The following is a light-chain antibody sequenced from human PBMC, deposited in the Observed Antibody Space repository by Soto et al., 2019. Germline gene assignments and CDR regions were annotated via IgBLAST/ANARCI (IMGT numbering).Light chain of an antibody. V-gene: IGKV3-20*01. Sequence: EIVLTQSPGTLSLSPGERATLSFRASQSVSNNFLAWYQQKPGQSPRLLIYDTSSRATDIPDRFSGSGSGTDFTLTISGLEPEDSAVYYCQQYDSPWTLGQGTKVDIK. CDR2: DTS. CDR1: QSVSNNF. CDR3: QQYDSPWT. J-gene: IGKJ1*01.